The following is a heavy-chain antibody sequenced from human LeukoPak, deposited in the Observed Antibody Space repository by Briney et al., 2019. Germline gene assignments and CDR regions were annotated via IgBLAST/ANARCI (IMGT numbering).Heavy chain of an antibody. V-gene: IGHV4-59*08. CDR3: ARLVSSGYYPFDY. Sequence: SETLSLTRTVSGGSISSYYWSWIRQPPGKGLEWIGYIYYSGSTNYNPSLKSRVTISVDTSKNQFSLKLSSVTAADTAVYYCARLVSSGYYPFDYWGQGTLVTVSS. CDR2: IYYSGST. CDR1: GGSISSYY. D-gene: IGHD3-22*01. J-gene: IGHJ4*02.